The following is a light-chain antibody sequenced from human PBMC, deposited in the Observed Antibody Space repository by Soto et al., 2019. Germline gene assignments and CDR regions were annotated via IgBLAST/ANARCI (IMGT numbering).Light chain of an antibody. J-gene: IGLJ3*02. V-gene: IGLV2-23*01. CDR3: CSYAGSTTGV. CDR2: EGS. CDR1: SSDIGGYNL. Sequence: QSALTQPASVSGSPGQSITISCAGTSSDIGGYNLVSWYQQHPGKAPKLMIYEGSKRPSGVSPRFSGSKSANTSSLTISGRQAAGEAYYCCCSYAGSTTGVFGGGTKLTVL.